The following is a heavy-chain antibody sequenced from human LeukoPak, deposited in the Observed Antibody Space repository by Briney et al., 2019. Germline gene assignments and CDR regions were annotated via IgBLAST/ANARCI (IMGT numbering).Heavy chain of an antibody. Sequence: ASVKVSCKASGYTFTSYGISWVRQAPGQGLEWMGWISAYNGNTNYAQKLQGRVTMTTDTSTSTAYMELRSLRSDDTAVYYCARGRSRGYSGYDFWLDYWGQGTLVTVSS. CDR2: ISAYNGNT. J-gene: IGHJ4*02. CDR3: ARGRSRGYSGYDFWLDY. D-gene: IGHD5-12*01. CDR1: GYTFTSYG. V-gene: IGHV1-18*01.